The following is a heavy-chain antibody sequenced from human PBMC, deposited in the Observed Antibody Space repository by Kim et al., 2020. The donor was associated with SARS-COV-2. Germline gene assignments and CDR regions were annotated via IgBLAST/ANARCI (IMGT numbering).Heavy chain of an antibody. V-gene: IGHV3-33*01. CDR1: GFTFSSYG. CDR3: ARDLADIVVVPAGLDY. J-gene: IGHJ4*02. D-gene: IGHD2-2*01. Sequence: GGSLRLSCAASGFTFSSYGMHWVRQAPGKGLEWVAVIWYDGSNKYYADSVKGRFTISRDNSKNTLYLQMNSLRAEDTAVYYCARDLADIVVVPAGLDYWGQGTLVTVSS. CDR2: IWYDGSNK.